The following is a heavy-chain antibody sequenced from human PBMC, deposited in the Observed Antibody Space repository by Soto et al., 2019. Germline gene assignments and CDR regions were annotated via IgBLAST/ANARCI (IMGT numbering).Heavy chain of an antibody. CDR2: INPAYGNT. J-gene: IGHJ4*02. D-gene: IGHD3-22*01. CDR3: ARIVYDSSGYNRYFDY. Sequence: QVQLVQSGAEEKKPGASVRVSCTASGYTFSSNAIHWVRQAPGQRLEWMGWINPAYGNTKYSQKLQGRLTITRDTSASTAYMELSSLKSEDTAVYYCARIVYDSSGYNRYFDYWGRGTLVTVSS. CDR1: GYTFSSNA. V-gene: IGHV1-3*05.